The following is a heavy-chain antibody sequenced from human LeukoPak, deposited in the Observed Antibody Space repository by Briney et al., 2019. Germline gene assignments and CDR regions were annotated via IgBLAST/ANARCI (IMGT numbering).Heavy chain of an antibody. CDR2: IGSSSSYI. CDR1: GFTFSSYS. D-gene: IGHD3-9*01. CDR3: ARDPYDILEYYFDY. J-gene: IGHJ4*02. Sequence: TGGSLRLSCAASGFTFSSYSMNWVRQAPGKGLEWVSSIGSSSSYIYYADSVKGRFTISRDNAKNSLYLQMNSLRAEDTAVYYCARDPYDILEYYFDYWGQGTLVTVSS. V-gene: IGHV3-21*01.